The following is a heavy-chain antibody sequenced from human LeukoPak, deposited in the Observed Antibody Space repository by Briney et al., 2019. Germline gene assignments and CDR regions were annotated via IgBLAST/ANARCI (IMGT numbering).Heavy chain of an antibody. D-gene: IGHD3-3*01. CDR3: ARVYDFWSGYYPDY. V-gene: IGHV3-74*01. J-gene: IGHJ4*02. CDR1: GFTFSSYA. Sequence: GGSLRLSCAASGFTFSSYAMTWVRQAPGKGLVWVSRINTDGSSTSYADSVKGRFTISRDNAKNTLYLQMNSLRAEDTAVYYRARVYDFWSGYYPDYWGQGTLVTVSS. CDR2: INTDGSST.